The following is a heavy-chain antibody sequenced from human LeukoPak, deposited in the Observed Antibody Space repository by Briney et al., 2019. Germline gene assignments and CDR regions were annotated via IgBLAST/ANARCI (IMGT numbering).Heavy chain of an antibody. D-gene: IGHD6-13*01. CDR3: ARGSPAAAGSLDY. Sequence: SETLSLTCGVYSESFSGFYWSWIRQPPGRGLEWIGEINHSGATNCNPSLKSRVTISVDTSKNQFSLKLSSITAADTAVYYCARGSPAAAGSLDYWGQGNLVTASS. CDR2: INHSGAT. CDR1: SESFSGFY. J-gene: IGHJ4*02. V-gene: IGHV4-34*01.